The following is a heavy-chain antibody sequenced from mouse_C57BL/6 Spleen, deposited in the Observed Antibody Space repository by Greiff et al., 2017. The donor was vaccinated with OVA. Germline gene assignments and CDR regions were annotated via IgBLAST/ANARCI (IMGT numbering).Heavy chain of an antibody. CDR2: IDPNSGGT. CDR1: GYTFTSYW. Sequence: VQLQQSGAELVKPGASVKLSCKASGYTFTSYWMHWVKQRPGRGLEWIGRIDPNSGGTKYNEKFKSKANLTVDKPSSTAYMQLSSLTSEDSAVYYCARKDYYGSSFLYAMDYWGQGTSVTVSS. CDR3: ARKDYYGSSFLYAMDY. D-gene: IGHD1-1*01. V-gene: IGHV1-72*01. J-gene: IGHJ4*01.